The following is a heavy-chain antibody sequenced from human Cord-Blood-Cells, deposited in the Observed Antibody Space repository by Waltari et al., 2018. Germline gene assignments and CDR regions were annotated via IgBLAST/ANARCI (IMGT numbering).Heavy chain of an antibody. Sequence: QVQLQQWGAGLLKPSETLSLTCAVNGGSFSGYYLSWIRQPPGKGLEWIGEINHSGSTNYNPSLKSRVTISVDTSKNQFSLKLSSVTAADTAVYYCAREVHSSSSDDAFDIWGQGTMVTVSS. CDR2: INHSGST. CDR1: GGSFSGYY. V-gene: IGHV4-34*01. D-gene: IGHD6-6*01. J-gene: IGHJ3*02. CDR3: AREVHSSSSDDAFDI.